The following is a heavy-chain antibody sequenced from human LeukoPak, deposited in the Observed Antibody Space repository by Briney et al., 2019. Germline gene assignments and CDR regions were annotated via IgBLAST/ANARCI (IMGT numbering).Heavy chain of an antibody. V-gene: IGHV4-30-2*01. CDR3: ARDGLYCGGDCYDAFDI. J-gene: IGHJ3*02. Sequence: PSETLSLTCAVSGGSISSGGYSWSWIRQPPGKGLEWIGYIYRSGSTYYNPSLKSRVTISVDRSKNQFSLKLSSVTAADTAVYYCARDGLYCGGDCYDAFDIWGQGTMVTVSS. CDR2: IYRSGST. D-gene: IGHD2-21*02. CDR1: GGSISSGGYS.